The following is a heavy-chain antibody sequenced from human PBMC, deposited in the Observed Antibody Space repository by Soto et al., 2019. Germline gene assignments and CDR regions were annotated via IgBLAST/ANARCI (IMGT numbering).Heavy chain of an antibody. CDR3: AKPLFSIGRAAFDC. D-gene: IGHD3-3*02. V-gene: IGHV3-23*01. CDR2: IGGSEDDT. CDR1: GFTFSNFA. Sequence: PGGSLRLSCAASGFTFSNFAMNWVRQAPGKGLEWVSGIGGSEDDTYYADSVKGRFTVSRDNSKNTLYLQMSSLRAEDTALYYCAKPLFSIGRAAFDCWGQGSLVTVSS. J-gene: IGHJ4*02.